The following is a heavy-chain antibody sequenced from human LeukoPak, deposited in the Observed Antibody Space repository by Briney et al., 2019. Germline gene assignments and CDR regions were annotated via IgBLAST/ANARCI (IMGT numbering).Heavy chain of an antibody. CDR2: IYPGDSDT. CDR3: ARQPYYYDSSDPYGALDI. J-gene: IGHJ3*02. V-gene: IGHV5-51*01. CDR1: GYSFTSYW. Sequence: GESLKISCKGSGYSFTSYWIGWVRQMPGKGLEWMGIIYPGDSDTRYSPSFQGQVTISADKSISTAYLQWSSLKASDTAMYYCARQPYYYDSSDPYGALDIWGQGTMVTVSS. D-gene: IGHD3-22*01.